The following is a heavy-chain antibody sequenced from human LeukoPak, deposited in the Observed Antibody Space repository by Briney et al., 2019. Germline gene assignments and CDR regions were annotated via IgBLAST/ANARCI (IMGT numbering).Heavy chain of an antibody. CDR1: GYSFTSYY. CDR3: ARDGRDGVLWFGES. V-gene: IGHV1-18*04. CDR2: ISAYNGNT. J-gene: IGHJ5*02. D-gene: IGHD3-10*01. Sequence: ASVKVSCKASGYSFTSYYMHWVRQAPGQGLEWMGWISAYNGNTNYAQKLQGRVTMTTDTSTSTAYMELRSLRSDDTAVYYCARDGRDGVLWFGESWGQGTLVTVSS.